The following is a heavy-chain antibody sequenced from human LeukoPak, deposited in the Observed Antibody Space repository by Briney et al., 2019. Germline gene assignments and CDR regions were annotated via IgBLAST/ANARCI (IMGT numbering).Heavy chain of an antibody. CDR1: GFTFSSYA. D-gene: IGHD3-10*01. Sequence: PGGSLRLSCAASGFTFSSYAMSWVRQAPGKGLEWVSTISGSGGVTDYADSVKGRFTISRDNSKNTLYLQMNSLRAEDTAVYYCARAGNYYETPFDYWGQGSLVTVSS. J-gene: IGHJ4*02. CDR3: ARAGNYYETPFDY. V-gene: IGHV3-23*01. CDR2: ISGSGGVT.